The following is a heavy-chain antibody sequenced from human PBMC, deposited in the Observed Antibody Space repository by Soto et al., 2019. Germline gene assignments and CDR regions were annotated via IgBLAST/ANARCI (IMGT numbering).Heavy chain of an antibody. CDR2: INTNTGNP. Sequence: GASVKVSCKASGYTFTSYAMNWVRQAPGQGLEWMGWINTNTGNPTYAQGFTGRFVFSLDTSVSTAYLQICGLKAEDTAVYYCARGIVGVSIDYYYGMDVWGQGTTVTVSS. D-gene: IGHD3-22*01. J-gene: IGHJ6*02. CDR3: ARGIVGVSIDYYYGMDV. V-gene: IGHV7-4-1*01. CDR1: GYTFTSYA.